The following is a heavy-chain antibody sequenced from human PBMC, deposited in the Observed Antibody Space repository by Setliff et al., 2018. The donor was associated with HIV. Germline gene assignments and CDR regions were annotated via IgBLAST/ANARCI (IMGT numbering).Heavy chain of an antibody. CDR2: IKQDASEI. CDR1: GFTFRNYW. Sequence: QPGGSLRLSCAASGFTFRNYWMTWVRQAPGKGLEWVANIKQDASEISYEDSLKGRFIISRDNAKNSLFLQMNSLGAEDTAMYYCARDVSYSVGPVAYDAFDIWGQGTMVTVSS. D-gene: IGHD2-15*01. J-gene: IGHJ3*02. CDR3: ARDVSYSVGPVAYDAFDI. V-gene: IGHV3-7*03.